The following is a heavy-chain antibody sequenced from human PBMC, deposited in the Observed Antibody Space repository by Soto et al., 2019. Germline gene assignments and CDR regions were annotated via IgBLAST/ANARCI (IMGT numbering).Heavy chain of an antibody. CDR3: AKDTFSGWYLTLDY. J-gene: IGHJ4*02. D-gene: IGHD6-19*01. V-gene: IGHV1-18*01. Sequence: ASVKVSCKASGYTFTSYGISWVRQAPGQGLEWMGWISAYNGNTNYAQKLQGRVTMTTDTSTSTAYMELRSLRSDDTAVYYCAKDTFSGWYLTLDYWGQGTLVTVSS. CDR1: GYTFTSYG. CDR2: ISAYNGNT.